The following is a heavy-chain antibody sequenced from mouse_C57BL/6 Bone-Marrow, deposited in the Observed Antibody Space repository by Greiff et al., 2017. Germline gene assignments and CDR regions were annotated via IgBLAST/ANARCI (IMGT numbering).Heavy chain of an antibody. CDR2: INPYNGGT. CDR3: ARIYYDLVSNYYAMDY. Sequence: EVKLMESGPVLVKPGASVKMSCKASGYTFTDYYMNWVKQSHGKSLEWIGVINPYNGGTSYNQKFKGKATLTVDKSSSTAYMALNSLTSEDSAVYYCARIYYDLVSNYYAMDYWGQGTSVTVSS. V-gene: IGHV1-19*01. D-gene: IGHD2-4*01. J-gene: IGHJ4*01. CDR1: GYTFTDYY.